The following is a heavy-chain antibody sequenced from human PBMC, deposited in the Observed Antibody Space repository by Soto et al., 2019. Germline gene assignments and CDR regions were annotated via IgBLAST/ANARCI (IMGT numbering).Heavy chain of an antibody. D-gene: IGHD5-12*01. V-gene: IGHV4-34*01. J-gene: IGHJ4*02. CDR2: VKDGGST. Sequence: QVQLQQWGAGLLKPSETLSLTCTVNGGSLTGYYWSWIRQPPGKGLEWIGEVKDGGSTNYSPSLRGRVSISADTSKNPVSLRLNTVTAADTAVYFCARGQEGIVATHWDQGALVTVSS. CDR1: GGSLTGYY. CDR3: ARGQEGIVATH.